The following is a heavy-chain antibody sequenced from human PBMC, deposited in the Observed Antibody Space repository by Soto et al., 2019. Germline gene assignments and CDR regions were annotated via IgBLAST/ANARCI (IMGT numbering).Heavy chain of an antibody. V-gene: IGHV3-9*01. J-gene: IGHJ4*02. CDR2: ISWNSGSI. Sequence: GGSLRLSCAASGFTFDDYAMHWVRQAPGKGLEWVSGISWNSGSIGYADSVKGRFTISRDNAKNSLYLQMNSLRAEDTAVYYCARDRYYYGSGSYTPFVADSVTHFDYWGQGTLVTVSS. CDR3: ARDRYYYGSGSYTPFVADSVTHFDY. CDR1: GFTFDDYA. D-gene: IGHD3-10*01.